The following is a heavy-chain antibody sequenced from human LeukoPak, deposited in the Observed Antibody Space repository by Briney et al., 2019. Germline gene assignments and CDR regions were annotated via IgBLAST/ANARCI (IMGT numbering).Heavy chain of an antibody. CDR3: ARQWLVSPLFDY. V-gene: IGHV4-34*01. J-gene: IGHJ4*02. CDR2: INHSGST. CDR1: GGSFGGYY. Sequence: SETLSLTCAVYGGSFGGYYWSWIRQPPGKGLEWIGEINHSGSTNYNPSLRSRVTVSVHTSKNQLSLKLSSVTAADTAVYYCARQWLVSPLFDYWGQGTLVTVSS. D-gene: IGHD6-19*01.